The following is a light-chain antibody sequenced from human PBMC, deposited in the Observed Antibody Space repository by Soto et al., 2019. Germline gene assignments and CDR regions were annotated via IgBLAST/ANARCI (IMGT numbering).Light chain of an antibody. CDR3: GTWDTSLDAPYV. CDR1: SSNIGNNV. V-gene: IGLV1-51*01. CDR2: GNN. J-gene: IGLJ1*01. Sequence: QSVLTQPPSVSAAPGQRVTISCSGSSSNIGNNVVSLYQQLPRTAPKLLIYGNNKRRSGIPDRFSGSKSGTSATLDINGLQPGDEAEYYCGTWDTSLDAPYVFGTGTKLTVL.